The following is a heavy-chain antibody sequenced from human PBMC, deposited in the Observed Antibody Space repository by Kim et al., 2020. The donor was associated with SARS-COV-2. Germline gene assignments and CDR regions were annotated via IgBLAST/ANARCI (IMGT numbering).Heavy chain of an antibody. J-gene: IGHJ6*03. CDR3: ARGHLKSIVVVIAPRPYYYYMDV. CDR1: GYTFTSYD. CDR2: MNPNSGNT. V-gene: IGHV1-8*01. Sequence: ASVKVSCKASGYTFTSYDINWVRHATGQGLEWMGWMNPNSGNTGYAQKCDGRVSMTRNTPIRTAYMELSSLRSEDTAVYYCARGHLKSIVVVIAPRPYYYYMDVWGNGTTVTVSS. D-gene: IGHD2-21*01.